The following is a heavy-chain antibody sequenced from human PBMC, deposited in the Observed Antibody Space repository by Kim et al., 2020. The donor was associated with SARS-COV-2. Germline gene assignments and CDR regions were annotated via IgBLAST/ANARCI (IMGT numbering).Heavy chain of an antibody. Sequence: GESLKISCKGSGYSFTSYWISWVRQMPGKGLEWMGRIDPSDSYTNYSPSFQGHVTISADKSISTAYLQWSSLKASDTAMYYCARHGSISGYFDFDYWGQGPLVPVAS. J-gene: IGHJ4*02. CDR1: GYSFTSYW. V-gene: IGHV5-10-1*01. D-gene: IGHD3-22*01. CDR2: IDPSDSYT. CDR3: ARHGSISGYFDFDY.